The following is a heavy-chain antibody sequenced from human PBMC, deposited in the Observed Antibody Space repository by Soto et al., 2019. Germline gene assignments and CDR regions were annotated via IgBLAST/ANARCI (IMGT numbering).Heavy chain of an antibody. CDR3: AVVAATAYFDL. CDR2: ISSTSTYI. V-gene: IGHV3-21*01. D-gene: IGHD2-15*01. Sequence: EVQLVESGGGLVKPGGSLRLSCAASGFTFSDYTFNWVRQAPGKGLEWVSSISSTSTYIYYADSVKGRFTISRDNAKNSLYLQMNSLRAGDTAVYYCAVVAATAYFDLWGQGTLVTVSS. CDR1: GFTFSDYT. J-gene: IGHJ4*02.